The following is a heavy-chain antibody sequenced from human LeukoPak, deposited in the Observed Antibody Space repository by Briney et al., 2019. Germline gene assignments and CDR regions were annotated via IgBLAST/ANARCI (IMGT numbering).Heavy chain of an antibody. D-gene: IGHD5-24*01. CDR3: AKDVSQRRDGYNYFDY. Sequence: GGSLRLSCAASGFTFSSYGMHWVRQAPGKGLEWVAVISYDGSNKYYADSVKGRFTISRDNSKKTLYLQMNSLRAEDTAVYYCAKDVSQRRDGYNYFDYWGQGTLVTVSS. CDR2: ISYDGSNK. CDR1: GFTFSSYG. V-gene: IGHV3-30*18. J-gene: IGHJ4*02.